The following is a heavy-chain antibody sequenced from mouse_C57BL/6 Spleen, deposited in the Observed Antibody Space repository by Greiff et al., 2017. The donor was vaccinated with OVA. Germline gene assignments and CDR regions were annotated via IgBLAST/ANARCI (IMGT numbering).Heavy chain of an antibody. Sequence: VQLQQSGAELVRPGASVKLSCKASGYTFTDYYINWVKQRPGQGLEWIARIYPGSGNTYYNEKFKGKATLTAEKSSSTAYMQLSSLTSEDSAVYFCALNDYDKVDYWGQGTTLTVSS. V-gene: IGHV1-76*01. D-gene: IGHD2-4*01. CDR3: ALNDYDKVDY. CDR2: IYPGSGNT. J-gene: IGHJ2*01. CDR1: GYTFTDYY.